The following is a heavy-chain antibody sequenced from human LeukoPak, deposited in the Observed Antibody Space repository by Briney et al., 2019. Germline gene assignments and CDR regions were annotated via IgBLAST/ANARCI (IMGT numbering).Heavy chain of an antibody. J-gene: IGHJ6*03. CDR3: ARGVYNYYYMDV. V-gene: IGHV4-59*11. CDR2: VLSTGDT. Sequence: PSETLSLTCTVSDASMSSHYWIWVRPPPGRGLEWIGYVLSTGDTTYSPSLKSRVTISVDMSENQFSLKLNSVTAADTAVYYCARGVYNYYYMDVWGRGATVTVSS. CDR1: DASMSSHY.